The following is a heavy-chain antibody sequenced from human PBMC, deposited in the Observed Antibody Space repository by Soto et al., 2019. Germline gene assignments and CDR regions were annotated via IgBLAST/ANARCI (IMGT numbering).Heavy chain of an antibody. D-gene: IGHD3-9*01. Sequence: SETLSLTCTVSGGSISSSSYYWGWIRQPPGKGLEWIGSIYYSGSTYYNPSLKSRVTISVDTSKNQFSLKLSSVTAADTAVYYCAMGYFDGLLGYYYYYGMDVWGQGTTVTVSS. CDR3: AMGYFDGLLGYYYYYGMDV. J-gene: IGHJ6*02. CDR2: IYYSGST. CDR1: GGSISSSSYY. V-gene: IGHV4-39*01.